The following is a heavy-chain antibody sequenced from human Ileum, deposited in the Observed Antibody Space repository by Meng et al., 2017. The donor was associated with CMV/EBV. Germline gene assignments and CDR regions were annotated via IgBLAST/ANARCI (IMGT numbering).Heavy chain of an antibody. D-gene: IGHD5-12*01. J-gene: IGHJ4*02. CDR2: INQSGIT. CDR3: AIGYSGYGLLDY. Sequence: SETLSLTCGVYGGSFSGNFWSWIRQPPGKGLEWIGEINQSGITKYHPSLKSRGTISVDTSKNQFSLKVTSVTAADTAVYYCAIGYSGYGLLDYWGQG. CDR1: GGSFSGNF. V-gene: IGHV4-34*01.